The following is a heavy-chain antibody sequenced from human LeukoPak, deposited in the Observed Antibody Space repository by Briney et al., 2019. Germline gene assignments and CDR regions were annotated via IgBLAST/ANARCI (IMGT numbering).Heavy chain of an antibody. D-gene: IGHD6-19*01. J-gene: IGHJ4*02. CDR3: ARGYSSFIFDY. V-gene: IGHV1-69*13. CDR1: GGTFSSHA. Sequence: SVKVSCKASGGTFSSHAISWVRPAPGQGREWMGGIIPIFGTTNYTQKFHGRVTITADESTSIAYLELSSLRAEDTAVYYCARGYSSFIFDYWGQGTLVTVSS. CDR2: IIPIFGTT.